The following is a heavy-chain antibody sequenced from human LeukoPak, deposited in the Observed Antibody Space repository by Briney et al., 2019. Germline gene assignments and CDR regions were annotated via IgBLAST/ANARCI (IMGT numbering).Heavy chain of an antibody. D-gene: IGHD3-22*01. Sequence: PGGSLRLSCAASGFTFSSYSMNWVRQAPGKGLGWVSSISSSSSYIYYADSVKGRFTISRDNAKNSLYLQMNSLRAEDTAVYYCARDPYDSSGFSPLPGMDVWGQGTTVTVSS. CDR1: GFTFSSYS. J-gene: IGHJ6*02. CDR3: ARDPYDSSGFSPLPGMDV. CDR2: ISSSSSYI. V-gene: IGHV3-21*01.